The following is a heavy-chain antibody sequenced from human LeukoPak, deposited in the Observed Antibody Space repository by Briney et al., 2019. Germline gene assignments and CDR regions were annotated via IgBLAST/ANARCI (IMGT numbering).Heavy chain of an antibody. CDR2: INPSGGST. D-gene: IGHD1-26*01. Sequence: ASVKVSCKASGYTFTGYYMHWVRQAPGQGLEWMGIINPSGGSTSYAQKFQGRVTMTRNTSISTAYMELSSLRSEDTAVYYCARGGSYAGLDYWGQGTLVTVSS. CDR3: ARGGSYAGLDY. CDR1: GYTFTGYY. V-gene: IGHV1-46*01. J-gene: IGHJ4*02.